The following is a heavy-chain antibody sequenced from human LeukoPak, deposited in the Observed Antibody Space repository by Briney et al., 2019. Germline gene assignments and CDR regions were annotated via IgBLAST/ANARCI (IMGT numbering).Heavy chain of an antibody. J-gene: IGHJ4*02. CDR3: ARDLIVGATHFDY. CDR2: IKQDGREK. CDR1: GYTLSSDW. D-gene: IGHD1-26*01. V-gene: IGHV3-7*01. Sequence: GGSLRLSCAAPGYTLSSDWMSWVRQAPEKRLERVANIKQDGREKYYMDSVKGRFTISRDNAKNSLYLQMNSLRAEDTAVYYCARDLIVGATHFDYWGQGTLVTVSS.